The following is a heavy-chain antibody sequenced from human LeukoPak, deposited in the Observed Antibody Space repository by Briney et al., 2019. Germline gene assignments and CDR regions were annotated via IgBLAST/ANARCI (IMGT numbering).Heavy chain of an antibody. D-gene: IGHD2-15*01. CDR2: IGSSGRM. J-gene: IGHJ4*02. V-gene: IGHV3-23*01. Sequence: GGSLRLSCAASGFTFSKYSMNWVRQAPGKGLEWVSAIGSSGRMFYADSVKGRFTISRDNSKNTLYLQMNSLRAEDTAVYYCAKGTGYCSGGSCYLIDYWGQGTLVTVSS. CDR3: AKGTGYCSGGSCYLIDY. CDR1: GFTFSKYS.